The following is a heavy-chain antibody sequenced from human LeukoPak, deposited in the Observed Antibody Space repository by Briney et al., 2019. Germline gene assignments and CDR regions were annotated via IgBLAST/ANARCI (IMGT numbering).Heavy chain of an antibody. D-gene: IGHD3-22*01. CDR2: IIPIFGTA. J-gene: IGHJ4*02. Sequence: SVKVSCKASGGTFSSYAISLVRQAPGQGLEWMGGIIPIFGTANYAQKFQGRVTITTDESTSTAYMELSSLRSEDTAVYYCARVATANYYDSSGYYLDYWGQGTLVTVSS. CDR3: ARVATANYYDSSGYYLDY. V-gene: IGHV1-69*05. CDR1: GGTFSSYA.